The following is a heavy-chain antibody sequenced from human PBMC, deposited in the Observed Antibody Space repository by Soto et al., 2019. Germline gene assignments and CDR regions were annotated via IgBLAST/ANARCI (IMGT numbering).Heavy chain of an antibody. V-gene: IGHV4-34*01. Sequence: QVQLQQWGAGLLKPSETLSLTCAVYGGSFSGYYWSWIRQPPGKGLEWIGEINHSGSTNYNPSLKSRVTISVDTSKNQFSLKLSSVTAADTAVYYCARDITMVRGALSARFDPWGQGTLVTVSS. CDR1: GGSFSGYY. J-gene: IGHJ5*02. D-gene: IGHD3-10*01. CDR2: INHSGST. CDR3: ARDITMVRGALSARFDP.